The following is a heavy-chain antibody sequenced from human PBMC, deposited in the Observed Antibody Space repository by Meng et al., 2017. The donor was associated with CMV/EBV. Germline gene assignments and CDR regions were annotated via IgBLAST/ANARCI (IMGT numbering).Heavy chain of an antibody. D-gene: IGHD1-26*01. J-gene: IGHJ6*02. CDR3: ARSRTPRGKGAEMDV. CDR2: IYSGGST. Sequence: GGSLRLSCAASGFTVSSNYMSWVRQAPGKGLEWVSVIYSGGSTYYADSVKGRFTISRDNSKNTLCLQMNSLRAEDTAVYYCARSRTPRGKGAEMDVWGQGTTVTVSS. V-gene: IGHV3-53*01. CDR1: GFTVSSNY.